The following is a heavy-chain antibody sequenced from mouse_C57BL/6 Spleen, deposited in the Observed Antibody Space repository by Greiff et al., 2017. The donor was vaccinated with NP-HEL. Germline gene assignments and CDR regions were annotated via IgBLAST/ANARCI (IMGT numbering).Heavy chain of an antibody. D-gene: IGHD1-1*01. CDR2: IDPSDSYT. Sequence: QVQLQQPGAELVRPGPSVKLSCKASGYTFTSYWMHWVKQRPGQGLEWIGVIDPSDSYTNYNQKFKGKATLTVDTSSSTAYMQLSSLTSEDSAVYYCARPLYGSSYGYFDVWGTGTTVTVSS. CDR3: ARPLYGSSYGYFDV. V-gene: IGHV1-59*01. CDR1: GYTFTSYW. J-gene: IGHJ1*03.